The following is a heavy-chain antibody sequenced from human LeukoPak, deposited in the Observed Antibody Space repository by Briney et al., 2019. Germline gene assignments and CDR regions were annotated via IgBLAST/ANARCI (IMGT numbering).Heavy chain of an antibody. CDR1: GFTFSSYS. CDR2: ISSSNSDI. Sequence: GGSLRLSCAASGFTFSSYSMNWVRQAPGNGLEWVSSISSSNSDIYYADSVEGRFTISRDNAKNSPYLQMNSLRAGDTSVYYCARDRATRGGVGAFDIWGQGTMVTVSS. D-gene: IGHD3-16*01. V-gene: IGHV3-21*01. J-gene: IGHJ3*02. CDR3: ARDRATRGGVGAFDI.